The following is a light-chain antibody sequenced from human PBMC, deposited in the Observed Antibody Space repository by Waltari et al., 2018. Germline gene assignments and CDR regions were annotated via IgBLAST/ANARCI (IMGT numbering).Light chain of an antibody. CDR2: AAS. J-gene: IGKJ4*01. Sequence: DIQMTQSQSSVSASVGDRVTLTCRASQGSSSWLAWYQQKPGKAPKVLINAASTLQSGVPSRFSGSGSGTDFTLAISSLQPEDFATYYCQQANSFPLTFGGGTKIEIK. CDR1: QGSSSW. CDR3: QQANSFPLT. V-gene: IGKV1-12*01.